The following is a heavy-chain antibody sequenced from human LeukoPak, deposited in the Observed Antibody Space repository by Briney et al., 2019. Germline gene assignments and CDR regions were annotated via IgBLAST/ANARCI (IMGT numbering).Heavy chain of an antibody. D-gene: IGHD2-15*01. CDR1: GGSICSYY. Sequence: SETLSLTCTVSGGSICSYYWSWIRQPPGKGLEWIGYIYTSGSTNYNPSLKSRVTVSVDTSKNQFSLKLSSVTAADTAVYYCARQRRNDSPFDYWGQGTLVTVSS. CDR2: IYTSGST. V-gene: IGHV4-4*09. CDR3: ARQRRNDSPFDY. J-gene: IGHJ4*02.